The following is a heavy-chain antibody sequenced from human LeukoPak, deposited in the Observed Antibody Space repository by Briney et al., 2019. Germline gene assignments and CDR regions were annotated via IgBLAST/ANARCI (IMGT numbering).Heavy chain of an antibody. Sequence: GGSLRLSCAASGLTFSSYWVHWVRQAPGKGLVWVSRINSDGSSTSYADSVKGRFSITRDNAKNSLYLQMNSLRAEDTALYYCAKEARGLYFDYWGQGTLVTVSS. V-gene: IGHV3-74*01. J-gene: IGHJ4*02. CDR2: INSDGSST. CDR1: GLTFSSYW. CDR3: AKEARGLYFDY. D-gene: IGHD3-10*01.